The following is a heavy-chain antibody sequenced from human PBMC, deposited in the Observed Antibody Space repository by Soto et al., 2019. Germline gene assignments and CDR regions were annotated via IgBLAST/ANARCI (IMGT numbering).Heavy chain of an antibody. J-gene: IGHJ6*03. D-gene: IGHD3-10*01. Sequence: PGGSLRLSCAASGFTFGDYYMSWIRQAPGKGLEWVSYISSSGSTIYYADSVKGRFTISRDNAKNSLYLQMNSLRAEDTAVYYCAGEAERFGELFSYYYMDVWGKGTTVTVSS. V-gene: IGHV3-11*01. CDR2: ISSSGSTI. CDR1: GFTFGDYY. CDR3: AGEAERFGELFSYYYMDV.